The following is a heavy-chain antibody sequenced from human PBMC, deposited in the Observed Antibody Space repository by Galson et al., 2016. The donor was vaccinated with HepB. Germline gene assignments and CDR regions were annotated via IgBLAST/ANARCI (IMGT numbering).Heavy chain of an antibody. J-gene: IGHJ4*02. CDR3: ASSSLGSTGTGLDN. CDR1: GFTFSSYW. CDR2: INEDGSIT. V-gene: IGHV3-74*01. D-gene: IGHD1-1*01. Sequence: SLRLSCAASGFTFSSYWMHWVRQVPGKGLVWVSRINEDGSITNYADSVKGRLTISRDNARNTLFLQMNSLRAEDTAVYYCASSSLGSTGTGLDNWGQGTLVTVSS.